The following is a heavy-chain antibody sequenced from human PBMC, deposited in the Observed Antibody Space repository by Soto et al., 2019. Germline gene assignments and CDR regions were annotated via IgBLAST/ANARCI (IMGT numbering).Heavy chain of an antibody. D-gene: IGHD1-1*01. CDR2: INPNSGGT. CDR1: GYTFTGYY. CDR3: ARDGRATGTPNYYYYYGMDV. Sequence: RASVKVSCKASGYTFTGYYMHWVRQAPGQGLEWMGWINPNSGGTNYAQKFQGWVTMTRDTSISTAYMELSRLRSDDTAVYYCARDGRATGTPNYYYYYGMDVWGQGTTVTVSS. J-gene: IGHJ6*02. V-gene: IGHV1-2*04.